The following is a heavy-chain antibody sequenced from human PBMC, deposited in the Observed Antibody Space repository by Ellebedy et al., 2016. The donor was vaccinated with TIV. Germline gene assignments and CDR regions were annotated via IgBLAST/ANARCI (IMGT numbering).Heavy chain of an antibody. Sequence: GSLRLXXAVNGGSFSGHYWSWIRQTPGKGLEWIGEVNHSGTTNYNGTLKSRVVISADTSKNQFSLKLSSVTAADTAVYYCARAQRLGMWGQGTLVTVSS. CDR3: ARAQRLGM. CDR2: VNHSGTT. CDR1: GGSFSGHY. V-gene: IGHV4-34*01. D-gene: IGHD7-27*01. J-gene: IGHJ4*02.